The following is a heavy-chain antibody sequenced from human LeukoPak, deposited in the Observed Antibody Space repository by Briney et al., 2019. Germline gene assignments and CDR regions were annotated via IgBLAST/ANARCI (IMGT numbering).Heavy chain of an antibody. Sequence: QPGGSLRLSCATSGFTFSHYGMHWVRQAPGKGLEWVAVIWSDGSNRYYGDAVKGRFTISRDNFQRTVYLQMNSLRAEDTAVYYCAKDAQRGFDYSKPLDNWGQGTLVTVSS. CDR2: IWSDGSNR. D-gene: IGHD4-11*01. CDR3: AKDAQRGFDYSKPLDN. CDR1: GFTFSHYG. J-gene: IGHJ4*02. V-gene: IGHV3-33*06.